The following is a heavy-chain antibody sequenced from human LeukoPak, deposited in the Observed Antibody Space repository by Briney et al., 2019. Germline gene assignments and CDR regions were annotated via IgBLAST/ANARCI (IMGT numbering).Heavy chain of an antibody. CDR3: AKDLSGSNLGGG. CDR2: ISYDGSNK. J-gene: IGHJ4*02. CDR1: GFTFSSYG. V-gene: IGHV3-30*18. D-gene: IGHD1-26*01. Sequence: PGWSLRLSCAASGFTFSSYGMHWVRQAPGKGLEWVAVISYDGSNKYYADSVKGRFTISRDNSKNTLYLQMNSLRAEDTAVYYCAKDLSGSNLGGGWGQGTLVTVSS.